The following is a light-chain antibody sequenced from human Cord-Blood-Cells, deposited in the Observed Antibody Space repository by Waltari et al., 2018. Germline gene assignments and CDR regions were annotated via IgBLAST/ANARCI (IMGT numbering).Light chain of an antibody. CDR3: SSYTSSSTLV. Sequence: QSALTQPASVSGSPGQSITISCTGTSSDVGGYTYVSWYQQHPGKAPKLMIYDVSNRPSGVSNRFYGSKSGNTASLTISGLQAEDEADYYCSSYTSSSTLVFGGGTKLTVL. J-gene: IGLJ2*01. CDR1: SSDVGGYTY. V-gene: IGLV2-14*01. CDR2: DVS.